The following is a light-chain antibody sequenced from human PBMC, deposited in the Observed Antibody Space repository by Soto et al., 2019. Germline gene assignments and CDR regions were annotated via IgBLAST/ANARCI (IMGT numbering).Light chain of an antibody. CDR3: QQYFTTPIT. CDR1: RICLYTAINKNY. CDR2: WAS. J-gene: IGKJ5*01. V-gene: IGKV4-1*01. Sequence: DTLMTQSPDSRTGSVGQSATINCKSVRICLYTAINKNYLGWYQQKPGQPPKLLIYWASTRASGVPDRFIGSASGTDFTLTISSLQPEDAAVYYCQQYFTTPITFGQGTRLEIK.